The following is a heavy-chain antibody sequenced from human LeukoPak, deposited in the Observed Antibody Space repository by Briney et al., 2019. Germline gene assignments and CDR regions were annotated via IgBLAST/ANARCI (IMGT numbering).Heavy chain of an antibody. CDR3: AKASGGYCSSISCYHFDY. CDR2: ISWNSGTR. CDR1: GFTFDDYA. D-gene: IGHD2-2*01. V-gene: IGHV3-9*01. J-gene: IGHJ4*02. Sequence: GGSLRLSCAASGFTFDDYAMHWARQAPGKGLEWVSIISWNSGTRRYADSVKGRFTISRDNAKNSLYLQMNGLRAEDTALYYCAKASGGYCSSISCYHFDYWGQGILVTVSS.